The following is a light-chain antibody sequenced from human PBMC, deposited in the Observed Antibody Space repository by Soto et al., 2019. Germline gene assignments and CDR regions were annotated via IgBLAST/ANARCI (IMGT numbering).Light chain of an antibody. CDR3: QQYNDWPRT. V-gene: IGKV3-15*01. J-gene: IGKJ1*01. Sequence: EIVLTQSPGTLSVSPGERATLSCRASQSISSKLAWYQHTPGQAPRLLIYGASTRATDVPGRFSGSGSGTEFTLTITSLQSEDFAVYYCQQYNDWPRTFGQGTKVDIK. CDR1: QSISSK. CDR2: GAS.